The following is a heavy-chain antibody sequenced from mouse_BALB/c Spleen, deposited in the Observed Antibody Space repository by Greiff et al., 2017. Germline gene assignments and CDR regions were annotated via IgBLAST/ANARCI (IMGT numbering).Heavy chain of an antibody. Sequence: QVQLQQSGAELVRPGVSVKISCKGSGYTFTEYAMHWVKQSHAKSLEWIGVISTYYGDASYNQKFKGKATMTVDKSSSTAYMELARLTSEDSAIYYCALGVRETMDYWGQGTSVTVSS. J-gene: IGHJ4*01. CDR1: GYTFTEYA. V-gene: IGHV1S137*01. CDR2: ISTYYGDA. D-gene: IGHD3-1*01. CDR3: ALGVRETMDY.